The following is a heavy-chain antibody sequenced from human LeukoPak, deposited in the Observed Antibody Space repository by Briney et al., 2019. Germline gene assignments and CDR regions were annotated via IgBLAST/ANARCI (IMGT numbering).Heavy chain of an antibody. J-gene: IGHJ4*02. D-gene: IGHD3-22*01. CDR3: ARRPKPSQKIRDSSGYYSSPHFDY. CDR2: IYPGDSDT. V-gene: IGHV5-51*01. Sequence: GESLKISCKGSGYSFTSYWIGWVRQMPGKGLEWMGIIYPGDSDTRYSPSFQGQVTISADKSISTAYLQWSSLKASDTAMYYCARRPKPSQKIRDSSGYYSSPHFDYWDQGTLVTVSS. CDR1: GYSFTSYW.